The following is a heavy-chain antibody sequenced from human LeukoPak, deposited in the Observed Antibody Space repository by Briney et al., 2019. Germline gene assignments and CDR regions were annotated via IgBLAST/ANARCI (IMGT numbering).Heavy chain of an antibody. CDR2: IYTSGST. Sequence: SETLSLTCTVSGGSISSGSYYWSWIRQPAGKGLEWIGRIYTSGSTNYNPSLKSRVSMSVDTSKNQFSLKLSSVTAADTAVYCCARALVQLERRLALDPWGQGILVTVSS. CDR3: ARALVQLERRLALDP. J-gene: IGHJ5*02. V-gene: IGHV4-61*02. D-gene: IGHD1-1*01. CDR1: GGSISSGSYY.